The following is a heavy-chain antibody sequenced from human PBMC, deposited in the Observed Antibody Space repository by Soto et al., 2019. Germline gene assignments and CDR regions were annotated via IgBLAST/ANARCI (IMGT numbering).Heavy chain of an antibody. CDR1: GGTFSSYA. J-gene: IGHJ4*02. Sequence: ASVKVSCKASGGTFSSYAISWVRQAPGQGLEWMGGIIPIFGTANYAQKFQGRVTITADESTSTAYMELSSLRSEDTAVYYCARDHTYYDFWSGYTYWGQGTLVTVSS. V-gene: IGHV1-69*13. CDR3: ARDHTYYDFWSGYTY. CDR2: IIPIFGTA. D-gene: IGHD3-3*01.